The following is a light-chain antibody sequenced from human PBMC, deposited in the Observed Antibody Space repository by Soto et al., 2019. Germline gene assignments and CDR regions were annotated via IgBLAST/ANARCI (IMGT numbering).Light chain of an antibody. J-gene: IGKJ3*01. CDR1: QSVGNN. Sequence: EIVMTQSPATLSVSPGERATLSCRASQSVGNNLASYQQKLGQAPRLLIYGASTRATGIPARFSGSGSGTEFTLTISSLQSEDFAVYYCQQYNNWPLTFGPGTKVDIK. CDR3: QQYNNWPLT. CDR2: GAS. V-gene: IGKV3-15*01.